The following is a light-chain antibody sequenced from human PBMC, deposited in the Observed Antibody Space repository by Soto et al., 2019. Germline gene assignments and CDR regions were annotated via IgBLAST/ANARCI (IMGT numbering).Light chain of an antibody. CDR3: QQYKNWPT. V-gene: IGKV3-15*01. CDR1: QSVSIN. CDR2: GAS. Sequence: EILMRQSPATLSVSPGERATLSCRASQSVSINLAWYQQKPGQPPRLLIYGASTRATDVPARFSGSGSETEFTLTISSLQSEDFAVYYCQQYKNWPTFGQGTKVDIK. J-gene: IGKJ2*01.